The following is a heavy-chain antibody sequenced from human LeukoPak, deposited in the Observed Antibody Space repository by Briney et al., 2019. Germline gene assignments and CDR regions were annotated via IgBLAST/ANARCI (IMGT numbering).Heavy chain of an antibody. V-gene: IGHV4-59*01. D-gene: IGHD6-19*01. CDR2: IYYSGST. Sequence: SSETLSLTCTVSGGSISSYYWSWVRQPPGKGLEWIGYIYYSGSTNYNPSLKSRVTISVDTSKNQFSLKLSSVTAADTAVYYCARPASVAGASLGYMDVWGKGTTVTVSS. CDR3: ARPASVAGASLGYMDV. J-gene: IGHJ6*03. CDR1: GGSISSYY.